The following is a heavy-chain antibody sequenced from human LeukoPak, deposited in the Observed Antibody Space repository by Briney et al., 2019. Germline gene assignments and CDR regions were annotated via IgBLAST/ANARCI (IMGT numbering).Heavy chain of an antibody. Sequence: GESLRLSRAASGFTFDDYGMSWVRQAPGKGLEWVSGINWNGGSTGYADSVKGRFTISRDNAKNSLYLQMNSLRAEDTALYYCARDSGGSGYYYNPLPFDYWGQGTLVTVSS. CDR1: GFTFDDYG. V-gene: IGHV3-20*04. J-gene: IGHJ4*02. D-gene: IGHD3-22*01. CDR3: ARDSGGSGYYYNPLPFDY. CDR2: INWNGGST.